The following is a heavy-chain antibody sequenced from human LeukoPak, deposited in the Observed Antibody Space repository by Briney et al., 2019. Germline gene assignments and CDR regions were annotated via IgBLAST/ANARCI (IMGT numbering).Heavy chain of an antibody. Sequence: SETLSLTCAVSGYSISSGYYWGWSRQPPRKGLEWIGSIYHSGSTYYHPSLKSRVTISVDTSKNQFSLKLSSVTAADTAVYYCASAFTKSTVNGGYWGQGTLVTVSS. CDR2: IYHSGST. CDR3: ASAFTKSTVNGGY. D-gene: IGHD4-17*01. J-gene: IGHJ4*02. CDR1: GYSISSGYY. V-gene: IGHV4-38-2*01.